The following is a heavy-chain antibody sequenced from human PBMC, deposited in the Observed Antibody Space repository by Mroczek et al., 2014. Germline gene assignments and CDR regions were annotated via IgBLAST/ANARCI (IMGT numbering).Heavy chain of an antibody. CDR1: GYTFTSYD. J-gene: IGHJ4*02. D-gene: IGHD2-8*01. CDR3: ARGAYCTNGVCYTGPHY. CDR2: MNPNSGNT. Sequence: QVQLVESGAEVKKPGASVKVSCKASGYTFTSYDINWVRQATGQGLEWMGWMNPNSGNTGYAQKFQGRVTMTRNTSISTAYMELSSLRSEDTAVYYCARGAYCTNGVCYTGPHYWGQGNPWSTVSS. V-gene: IGHV1-8*01.